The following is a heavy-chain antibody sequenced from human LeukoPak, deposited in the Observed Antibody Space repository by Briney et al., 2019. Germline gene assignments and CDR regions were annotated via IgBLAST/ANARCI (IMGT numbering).Heavy chain of an antibody. J-gene: IGHJ3*02. CDR1: GFTFSTYA. CDR3: AKADAFDI. Sequence: GGSLRLSCAASGFTFSTYAMSWVRQAPGKGLEWVPGISGSGYDTDYADSVKGRFTISRDNSKNTLYLQMSSLRAEDTALYYCAKADAFDIWGQGTMLTVSS. CDR2: ISGSGYDT. V-gene: IGHV3-23*01.